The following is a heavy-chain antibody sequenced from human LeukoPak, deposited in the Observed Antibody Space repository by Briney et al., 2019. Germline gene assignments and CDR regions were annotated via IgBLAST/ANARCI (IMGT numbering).Heavy chain of an antibody. Sequence: GASVKVSCKASGFTFTSYDINWVRQAPGQGLEWMGIINPSGGSTSYAQKFQGRVTMTRDTSTSTVYMELSSLRSEDTAVYYCARDYGGSGWTPSDYWGQGTLVTVSS. CDR1: GFTFTSYD. CDR3: ARDYGGSGWTPSDY. D-gene: IGHD6-19*01. V-gene: IGHV1-46*01. CDR2: INPSGGST. J-gene: IGHJ4*02.